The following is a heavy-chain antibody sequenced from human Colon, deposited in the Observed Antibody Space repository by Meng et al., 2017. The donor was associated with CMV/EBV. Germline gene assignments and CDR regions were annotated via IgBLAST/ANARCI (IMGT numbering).Heavy chain of an antibody. J-gene: IGHJ3*02. V-gene: IGHV3-48*04. Sequence: GESLKISCAASGFTFSVYGMGWVRQAPGKGLEWISYISSDQSTIYHADSVKGRFTVSRDNAKNSLYLHMNSLRADDTAVYYCARTHDAFDIWGQGTMVTVSS. CDR3: ARTHDAFDI. CDR1: GFTFSVYG. CDR2: ISSDQSTI.